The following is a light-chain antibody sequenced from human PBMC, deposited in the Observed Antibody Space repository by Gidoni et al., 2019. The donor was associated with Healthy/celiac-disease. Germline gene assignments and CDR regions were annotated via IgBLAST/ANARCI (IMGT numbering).Light chain of an antibody. V-gene: IGKV1-39*01. Sequence: DIQITQSPSSLSASVGDRVTITCRASQSISSYLNWYQQKPGKAPKLLIYAASSLQSGVPSRFSGSGSGTDLTLTISSLQPEDFATYYCQQSYSTCTFGQGTKLEIK. CDR2: AAS. CDR1: QSISSY. J-gene: IGKJ2*01. CDR3: QQSYSTCT.